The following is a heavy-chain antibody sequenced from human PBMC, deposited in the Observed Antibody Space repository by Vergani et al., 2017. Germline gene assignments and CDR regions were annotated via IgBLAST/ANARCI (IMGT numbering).Heavy chain of an antibody. Sequence: QVQLVQSGAEVKKPGASVKVSCKASGYTFTSYDINWVRQATGQGLEWMGWMNPNSGNTGYAQKFQGRVTMTRNTSISTAYMELSSLRSEDTAVYYCARVEFEGYDFWSGYPNWFDPWGQGTLVTVSS. CDR2: MNPNSGNT. J-gene: IGHJ5*02. V-gene: IGHV1-8*01. D-gene: IGHD3-3*01. CDR3: ARVEFEGYDFWSGYPNWFDP. CDR1: GYTFTSYD.